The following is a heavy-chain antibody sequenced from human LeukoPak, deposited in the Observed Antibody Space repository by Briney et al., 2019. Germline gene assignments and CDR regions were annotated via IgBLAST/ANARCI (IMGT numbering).Heavy chain of an antibody. V-gene: IGHV4-39*07. CDR3: ARVPRYYYGSGSYYNVPNPIYYYYYYMDV. J-gene: IGHJ6*03. CDR1: GGSIISSNYY. Sequence: PSETLSLTCTVSGGSIISSNYYWVWIRQPPVKGLEWIGSIYYSGSTYYNPSLKSRVSISVDTSKNQFSLKLSSVTAADTAVYYCARVPRYYYGSGSYYNVPNPIYYYYYYMDVWGKGTTVTVSS. CDR2: IYYSGST. D-gene: IGHD3-10*01.